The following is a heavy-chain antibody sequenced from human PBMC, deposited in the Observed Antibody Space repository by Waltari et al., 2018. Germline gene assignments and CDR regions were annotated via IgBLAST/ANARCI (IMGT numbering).Heavy chain of an antibody. J-gene: IGHJ4*02. CDR1: GYSFTSYY. CDR3: ARAEGGATGEDGY. Sequence: QVQLVQSGAEVKTPGASVKVSCMASGYSFTSYYMHWVRQAPGQGLEWMGIINPSGGSTSYAQKFQGRVTMTRDTSTSTVYMELSSLRSEDTAVYYCARAEGGATGEDGYWGQGTLVTVSS. V-gene: IGHV1-46*01. CDR2: INPSGGST. D-gene: IGHD1-26*01.